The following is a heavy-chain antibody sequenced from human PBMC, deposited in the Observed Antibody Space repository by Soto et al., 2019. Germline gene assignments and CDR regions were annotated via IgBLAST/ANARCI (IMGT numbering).Heavy chain of an antibody. CDR2: IVVGSGNT. J-gene: IGHJ3*02. CDR1: GFTFTSSA. CDR3: AAERLYSSSFDDAFDI. Sequence: QMQLVQSGPEVKKPGTSVKVSCKASGFTFTSSAVQWVRQARGQRLEWIGWIVVGSGNTNYAQKFQERVTITRDMSTSTAYMELSSLRSEDTAVYYCAAERLYSSSFDDAFDIWGQGTMVTVSS. V-gene: IGHV1-58*01. D-gene: IGHD6-6*01.